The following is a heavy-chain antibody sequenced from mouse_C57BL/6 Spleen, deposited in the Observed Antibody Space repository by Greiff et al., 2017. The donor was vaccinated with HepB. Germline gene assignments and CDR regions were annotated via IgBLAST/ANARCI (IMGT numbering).Heavy chain of an antibody. Sequence: DVKLVESGGGLVKPGGSLKLSCAASGFTFSDYGMHWVRQAPEKGLEWVAYISSGSSTIYYADTVKGRFTISRDNAKNTLFLQMTSRRSEDTAMYYCARWDYGAMDYWGQGTSVTVSS. D-gene: IGHD1-1*02. CDR3: ARWDYGAMDY. CDR1: GFTFSDYG. J-gene: IGHJ4*01. CDR2: ISSGSSTI. V-gene: IGHV5-17*01.